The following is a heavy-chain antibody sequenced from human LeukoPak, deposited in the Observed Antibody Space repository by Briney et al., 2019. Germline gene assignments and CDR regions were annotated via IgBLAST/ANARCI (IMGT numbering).Heavy chain of an antibody. CDR2: VYYTGST. J-gene: IGHJ6*03. D-gene: IGHD2-15*01. Sequence: SETLSLTCTVSGGYISSYYWSWIRQPPGEGLEWIGYVYYTGSTNYNPSLKSRVSISVDTSKNQFSLKLSSVTAADTAVYYCARAPYCSGGSCYSGYYYYYMDVWGKGTTVTISS. CDR3: ARAPYCSGGSCYSGYYYYYMDV. CDR1: GGYISSYY. V-gene: IGHV4-59*12.